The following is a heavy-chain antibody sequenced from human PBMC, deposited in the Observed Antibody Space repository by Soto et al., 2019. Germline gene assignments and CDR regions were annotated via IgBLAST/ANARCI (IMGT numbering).Heavy chain of an antibody. CDR3: ARHAPRYDFCSGYLFQQ. J-gene: IGHJ1*01. CDR1: GASISSYY. D-gene: IGHD3-3*01. CDR2: IYYSGTT. Sequence: HLQESGPGLVKPSETLSLTCTVSGASISSYYWSWIRQPPGKGLEWLGNIYYSGTTNYNPSLKSRVTISVDTSMKQFSLKLTSVPAADTAVYYCARHAPRYDFCSGYLFQQWGQGTLVTVS. V-gene: IGHV4-59*08.